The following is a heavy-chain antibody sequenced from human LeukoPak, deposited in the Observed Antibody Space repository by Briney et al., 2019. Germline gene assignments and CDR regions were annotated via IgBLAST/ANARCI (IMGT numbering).Heavy chain of an antibody. Sequence: ASVKVSCKASGYTFTTFGISWVRQAPGQGLEWVGWISAYNGDTNYAQKLQGRVTMTTDTSTSTAYMELRSLRSDDTAVYYCARASYYCASTSGYPGDYWGQGTLVTVSS. CDR1: GYTFTTFG. J-gene: IGHJ4*02. CDR3: ARASYYCASTSGYPGDY. V-gene: IGHV1-18*01. D-gene: IGHD5-12*01. CDR2: ISAYNGDT.